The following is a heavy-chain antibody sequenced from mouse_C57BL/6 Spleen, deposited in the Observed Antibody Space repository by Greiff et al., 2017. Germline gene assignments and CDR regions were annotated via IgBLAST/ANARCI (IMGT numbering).Heavy chain of an antibody. CDR2: IYPGDGDT. V-gene: IGHV1-82*01. D-gene: IGHD2-10*01. CDR1: GYAFSSSW. J-gene: IGHJ3*01. CDR3: ARTTYYDSACFAY. Sequence: QVQLQQSGPELVKPGASVKISCKASGYAFSSSWMNWVKQRPGKGLEWIGRIYPGDGDTNYNGKFKGKATLTADKSSSTAYMQLSSLTSEDSAVYFCARTTYYDSACFAYWGQGTLVTVSA.